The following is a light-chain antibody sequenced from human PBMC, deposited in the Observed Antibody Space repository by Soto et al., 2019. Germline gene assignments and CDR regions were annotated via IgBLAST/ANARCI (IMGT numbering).Light chain of an antibody. V-gene: IGKV3-15*01. CDR2: GAS. J-gene: IGKJ4*01. Sequence: EIGITQSPATLSVSPGERATLSCRASQSVSSNLAWYQQKPGQAPRLLIYGASTRATGIPARFSGSGSGTEFTLTISSPQSEDFAVYYCQQYNNWPLTFGGGTKVDIK. CDR1: QSVSSN. CDR3: QQYNNWPLT.